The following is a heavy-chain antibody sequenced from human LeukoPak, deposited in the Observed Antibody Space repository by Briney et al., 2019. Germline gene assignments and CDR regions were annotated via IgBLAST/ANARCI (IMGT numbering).Heavy chain of an antibody. CDR3: ARVKDTAMVLVWFDP. CDR1: GFTFSSYS. J-gene: IGHJ5*02. V-gene: IGHV3-21*01. Sequence: GGSLRLSCAASGFTFSSYSMNWVRQAPGKGLEWVSSISSSSSYIYYADSVKGRFTISRDNAKDSLYLQMNSLRAEDKAVYYCARVKDTAMVLVWFDPWGQGTLVTVSS. D-gene: IGHD5-18*01. CDR2: ISSSSSYI.